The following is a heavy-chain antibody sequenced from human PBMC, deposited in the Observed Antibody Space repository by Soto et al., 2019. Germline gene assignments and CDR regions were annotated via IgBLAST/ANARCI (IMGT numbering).Heavy chain of an antibody. J-gene: IGHJ4*02. CDR1: GYTFTNFG. Sequence: QVHLVQSGAEVKKPGASVKVSCTASGYTFTNFGISWVRQAPGQGLEWMGWISAYNGNTNYAQKFQGRVTMTTDTSTSTAYRELRSLRSDDTAVYYCARRGTPIDYWGQGTLVTVSS. D-gene: IGHD3-16*01. CDR3: ARRGTPIDY. CDR2: ISAYNGNT. V-gene: IGHV1-18*01.